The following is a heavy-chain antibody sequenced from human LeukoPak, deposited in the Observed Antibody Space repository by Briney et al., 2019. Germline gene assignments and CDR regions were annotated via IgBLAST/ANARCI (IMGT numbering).Heavy chain of an antibody. J-gene: IGHJ4*02. D-gene: IGHD6-19*01. CDR3: AKDLSSGWYPYYFDF. Sequence: GESLRLSCAASGFTFSNYAMNWVRQAPGKGLEWVSAISGSGAATFNADSVKGRFTISRDNSKNTLYLQMNSLRAEDTAVYYCAKDLSSGWYPYYFDFWGQGTLVTVSS. V-gene: IGHV3-23*01. CDR1: GFTFSNYA. CDR2: ISGSGAAT.